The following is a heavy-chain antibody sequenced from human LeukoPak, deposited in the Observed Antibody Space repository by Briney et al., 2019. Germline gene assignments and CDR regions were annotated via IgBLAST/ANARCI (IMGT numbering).Heavy chain of an antibody. CDR1: GGSISSSSYY. J-gene: IGHJ4*02. V-gene: IGHV4-39*01. Sequence: SETLSLTCTVSGGSISSSSYYWGWIRQPPGKGLEWIGSIYYSGSTYYNPSLKSRVTTSVDTSKNQFSLKLSSVTAAGTAVYYCARQTDLEYSSSSSYYFDYWGQGTLVTVSS. CDR2: IYYSGST. CDR3: ARQTDLEYSSSSSYYFDY. D-gene: IGHD6-6*01.